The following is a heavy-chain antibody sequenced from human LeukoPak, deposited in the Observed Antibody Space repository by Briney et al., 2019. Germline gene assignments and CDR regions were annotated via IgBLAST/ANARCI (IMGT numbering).Heavy chain of an antibody. V-gene: IGHV3-48*01. J-gene: IGHJ4*02. CDR2: ISGSSSTK. Sequence: GGSLRLSCAASGFTFSSYSMSWVRQAPGKGLEWVSYISGSSSTKYNADSVKGRFTISRDNAKNSLYLQMNSLRVEDTAVYYCARGYYGSGIDSWGQGTLVTVSS. CDR3: ARGYYGSGIDS. CDR1: GFTFSSYS. D-gene: IGHD3-10*01.